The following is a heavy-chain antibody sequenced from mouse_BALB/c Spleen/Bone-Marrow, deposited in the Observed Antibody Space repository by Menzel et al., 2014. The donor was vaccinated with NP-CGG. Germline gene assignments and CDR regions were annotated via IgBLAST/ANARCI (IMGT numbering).Heavy chain of an antibody. CDR2: INPYNGAT. CDR1: GYSFTGYY. CDR3: ASNYYDYAMDY. V-gene: IGHV1-31*01. Sequence: VQLQQSGPELVKPGASVKISCKASGYSFTGYYMHWVKQSHVKSLEWIGRINPYNGATSYNQNFKDKASLTVDKSSSTAYMELHSLTSEDSAVYYCASNYYDYAMDYWGQGTSVTVSS. J-gene: IGHJ4*01. D-gene: IGHD1-1*01.